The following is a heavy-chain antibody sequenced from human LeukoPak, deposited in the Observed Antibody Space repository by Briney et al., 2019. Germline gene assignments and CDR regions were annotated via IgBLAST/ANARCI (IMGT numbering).Heavy chain of an antibody. CDR3: ARDLEIAAGPLDY. V-gene: IGHV3-11*04. Sequence: GGSLRLSCAASGFTFSDSYMTWVRQASGKGVEWVAYISGSGHDINYSDSVKGRFTISRDNTKNSLYLQMNSLRAEDTAVYYCARDLEIAAGPLDYWGQGTLVTVSS. CDR2: ISGSGHDI. D-gene: IGHD6-13*01. J-gene: IGHJ4*02. CDR1: GFTFSDSY.